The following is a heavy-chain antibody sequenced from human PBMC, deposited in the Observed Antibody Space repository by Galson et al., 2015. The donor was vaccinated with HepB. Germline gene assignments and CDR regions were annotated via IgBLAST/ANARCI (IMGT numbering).Heavy chain of an antibody. CDR2: VSANGATT. CDR3: AKNYGDYVYDPFDL. Sequence: SLRLSCAASTLILTKYAMTWVRQAPGKGLEWVSVVSANGATTHYADSVRGRFTIFRDNSKNTLYLQMSSLKLEDTAVYFWAKNYGDYVYDPFDLWGQGTLVTVSS. J-gene: IGHJ4*02. D-gene: IGHD4-17*01. V-gene: IGHV3-23*01. CDR1: TLILTKYA.